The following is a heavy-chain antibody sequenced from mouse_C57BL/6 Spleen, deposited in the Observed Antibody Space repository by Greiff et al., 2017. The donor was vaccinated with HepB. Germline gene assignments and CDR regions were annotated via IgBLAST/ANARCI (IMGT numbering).Heavy chain of an antibody. CDR2: IDPSDSYT. V-gene: IGHV1-69*01. CDR1: GYTFTSYW. Sequence: QVQLQQPGAELVMPGASVKLSCKASGYTFTSYWMHWVKQRPGQGLEWIGEIDPSDSYTNYNQKFKGNSTLTVDKSSSTADMQLSSLTSEDSAVYYCARSTRYYFDYWGQGTTLTVSS. D-gene: IGHD2-13*01. CDR3: ARSTRYYFDY. J-gene: IGHJ2*01.